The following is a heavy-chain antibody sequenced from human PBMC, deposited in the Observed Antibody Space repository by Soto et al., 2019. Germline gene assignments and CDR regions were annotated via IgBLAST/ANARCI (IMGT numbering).Heavy chain of an antibody. Sequence: QVQLVQSGAEVKKPGASVKVSCKASGYTFTSYDIHWVRQATGQGLEWMGWMNPKSGNTGYAQKFQGRVTMTRNTSITTAYMELTSLRSEDTAVYYCARGLYYKSSSGWRWFDPWGQGTLVTVSS. V-gene: IGHV1-8*01. CDR3: ARGLYYKSSSGWRWFDP. J-gene: IGHJ5*02. CDR2: MNPKSGNT. CDR1: GYTFTSYD. D-gene: IGHD3-3*01.